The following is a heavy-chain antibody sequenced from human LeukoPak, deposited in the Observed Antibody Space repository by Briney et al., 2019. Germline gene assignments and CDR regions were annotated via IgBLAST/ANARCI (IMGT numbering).Heavy chain of an antibody. CDR2: INHSGST. D-gene: IGHD2-2*01. CDR1: GFTFSSYW. Sequence: GSLRLSCAASGFTFSSYWMSWIRQPPGKGLEWIGEINHSGSTNYNPSLKSRVTISVDTSKNQFSLKLSSVTAADTAVYYCARRIVVVPAAEVYYFDYWGQGTLVTVSS. CDR3: ARRIVVVPAAEVYYFDY. V-gene: IGHV4-34*01. J-gene: IGHJ4*02.